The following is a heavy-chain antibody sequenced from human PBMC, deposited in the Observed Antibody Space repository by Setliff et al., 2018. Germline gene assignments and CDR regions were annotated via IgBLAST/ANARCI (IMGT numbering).Heavy chain of an antibody. CDR3: VRDRTAYSYGLDV. CDR2: INHRGST. Sequence: TLSLTCAVYGDSFSDYYWSWIRQPPGKGLEWIEEINHRGSTNYSPSLRSRVTMSVDTSKKQLSLKLSSVTAADTAVYYCVRDRTAYSYGLDVWAQGTTVTVSS. V-gene: IGHV4-34*01. CDR1: GDSFSDYY. D-gene: IGHD5-18*01. J-gene: IGHJ6*02.